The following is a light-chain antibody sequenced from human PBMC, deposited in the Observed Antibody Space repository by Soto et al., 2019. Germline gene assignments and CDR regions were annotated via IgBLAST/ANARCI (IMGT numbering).Light chain of an antibody. J-gene: IGLJ1*01. CDR3: SSYTSSNTLYV. V-gene: IGLV2-14*01. Sequence: QSVLTQPASVSGSPGQSITISCTGTSSDVGGYNYVSWYQQHPGKAPKLMIYDVNNRPSGVSDRFSGSKSGNTASLTISGLQDEDEADYFCSSYTSSNTLYVLGAGTKLTVL. CDR2: DVN. CDR1: SSDVGGYNY.